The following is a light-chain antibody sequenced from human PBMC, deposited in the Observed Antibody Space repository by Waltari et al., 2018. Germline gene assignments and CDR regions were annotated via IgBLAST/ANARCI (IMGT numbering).Light chain of an antibody. CDR3: QQYYSTPWT. CDR2: WAS. V-gene: IGKV4-1*01. Sequence: DIVMTQSPDSLAVSLGERATINCKSSQSVLYSSHNKNYLAWYQQKPGQPPKLLISWASTRESGVPDRFSGSGSGTDFTLTISSLQAEDVAVYYCQQYYSTPWTFGQGTKVEIK. J-gene: IGKJ1*01. CDR1: QSVLYSSHNKNY.